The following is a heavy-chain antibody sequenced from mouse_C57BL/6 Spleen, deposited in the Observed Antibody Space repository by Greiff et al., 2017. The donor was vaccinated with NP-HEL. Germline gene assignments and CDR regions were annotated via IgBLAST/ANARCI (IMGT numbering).Heavy chain of an antibody. CDR1: GYTFTSYW. V-gene: IGHV1-59*01. CDR2: IDPTDSYT. D-gene: IGHD2-4*01. Sequence: QVQLQQPGAELVRPGTSVKLSCKASGYTFTSYWMHWVKQRPGQGLEWIGVIDPTDSYTNYNQKFKGKATLTVDTSSSTAYMQLSSLTSEDSAVYYCARGDYYDYHYYAMDYWGQGTSVTVSS. J-gene: IGHJ4*01. CDR3: ARGDYYDYHYYAMDY.